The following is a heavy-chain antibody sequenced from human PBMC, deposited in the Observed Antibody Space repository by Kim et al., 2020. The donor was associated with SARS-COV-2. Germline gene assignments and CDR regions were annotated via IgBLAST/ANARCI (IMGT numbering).Heavy chain of an antibody. D-gene: IGHD4-17*01. V-gene: IGHV3-21*01. Sequence: ADSVKGRFTISRDNAKNSLYLQMNSRRAEDTAVYYCARAGPMTTVTFSDYWGQGTLVTVSS. J-gene: IGHJ4*02. CDR3: ARAGPMTTVTFSDY.